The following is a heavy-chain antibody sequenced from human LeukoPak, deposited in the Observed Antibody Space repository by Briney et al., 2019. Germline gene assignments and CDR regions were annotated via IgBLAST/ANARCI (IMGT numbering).Heavy chain of an antibody. Sequence: GGSLRPSCAASGFTFSSYAMTWVRQAPGKGLEWVSGISDGGGSTYYADSVRGRFTISRDNSKTTVFLQMNSLRAEDTAVYYCTYVISGWAFEYWGQGTLVTVSS. J-gene: IGHJ4*02. V-gene: IGHV3-23*01. CDR1: GFTFSSYA. CDR2: ISDGGGST. CDR3: TYVISGWAFEY. D-gene: IGHD6-19*01.